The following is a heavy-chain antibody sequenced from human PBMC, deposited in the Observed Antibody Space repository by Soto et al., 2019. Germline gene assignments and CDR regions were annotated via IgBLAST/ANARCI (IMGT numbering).Heavy chain of an antibody. D-gene: IGHD4-17*01. CDR1: GFTFSSFG. J-gene: IGHJ4*02. V-gene: IGHV3-30*18. CDR3: AKEGGGTTVGTSHGIGDF. Sequence: QVHLVESGGGVVQPGRSLRLSCAASGFTFSSFGMHWVRQAPGKGLEWVAVISYDENSKYYADSVTGRLTISRDNSKNTLYLEMNSLRAEDTALYYWAKEGGGTTVGTSHGIGDFWGQGTLVTVSS. CDR2: ISYDENSK.